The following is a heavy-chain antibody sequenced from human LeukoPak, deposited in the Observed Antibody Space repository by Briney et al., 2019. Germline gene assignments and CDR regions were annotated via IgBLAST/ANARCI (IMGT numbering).Heavy chain of an antibody. Sequence: PSETLSLTSPVSGGSIINYYWNWIRQPPGKGLEWIGQIYYSGSTNYNPSLKSRVTISVDTSKNQFSLKLSSVTAADTAIYYCARGRGGFYYFDYWGLGTMVTVSS. CDR3: ARGRGGFYYFDY. CDR2: IYYSGST. CDR1: GGSIINYY. V-gene: IGHV4-59*01. D-gene: IGHD2-15*01. J-gene: IGHJ4*02.